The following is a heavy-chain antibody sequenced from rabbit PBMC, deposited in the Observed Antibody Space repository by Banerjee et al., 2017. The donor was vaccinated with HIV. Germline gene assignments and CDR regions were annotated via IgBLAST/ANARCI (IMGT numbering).Heavy chain of an antibody. J-gene: IGHJ4*01. D-gene: IGHD1-1*01. CDR3: ASGYSDVYLNW. V-gene: IGHV1S45*01. CDR1: GFTLSSYW. Sequence: QEQLVESGGGLVQPEGSLTLTCKASGFTLSSYWMWWVRQAPGKGLEWIACIGAGSSGTTYYASWAKGRFTISKASSTTVTLQMTSLTAADTATYFCASGYSDVYLNWWGPGTLVTV. CDR2: IGAGSSGTT.